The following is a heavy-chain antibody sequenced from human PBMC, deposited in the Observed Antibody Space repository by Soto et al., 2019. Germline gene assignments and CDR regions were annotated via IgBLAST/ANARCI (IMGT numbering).Heavy chain of an antibody. V-gene: IGHV4-61*01. D-gene: IGHD3-3*01. CDR1: GGSVSSGSYY. J-gene: IGHJ6*02. Sequence: SETLSLTCTVSGGSVSSGSYYWSWIRRPPGKGLEWIGYIYYSGSTNYNPSLKSRVTISVDTSKNQFSLKLSSVTAADTAVYYCAISPSYDFWSGYPYYYYGMDVWGQGTTVTVSS. CDR2: IYYSGST. CDR3: AISPSYDFWSGYPYYYYGMDV.